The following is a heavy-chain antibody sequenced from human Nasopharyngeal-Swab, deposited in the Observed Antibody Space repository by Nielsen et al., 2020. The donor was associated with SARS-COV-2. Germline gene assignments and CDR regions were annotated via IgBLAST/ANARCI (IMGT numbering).Heavy chain of an antibody. CDR2: ISGGSRAI. J-gene: IGHJ6*02. D-gene: IGHD2-15*01. CDR3: ARDSRVAYSMDV. V-gene: IGHV3-48*02. Sequence: VRQAPGKGLEWVSYISGGSRAIYYADPVKGRFIISRDNGKNSLYLQMSSLRDEDTAVYYWARDSRVAYSMDVWGQGTTVTVSS.